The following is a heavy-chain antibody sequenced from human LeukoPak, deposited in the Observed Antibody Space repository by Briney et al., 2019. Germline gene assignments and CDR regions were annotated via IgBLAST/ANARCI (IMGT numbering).Heavy chain of an antibody. J-gene: IGHJ5*02. D-gene: IGHD2-15*01. V-gene: IGHV1-69*13. CDR1: GYTFTGYY. Sequence: SVKVSCKASGYTFTGYYMHWVRQSPGQGLEWMGGIIPIFGTANYAQKFQGRVTITADESTSTVYMELSSLRSEDTAVYYCAKRNCAGGSCYDGRGWFDPWGQGTLVIVSS. CDR3: AKRNCAGGSCYDGRGWFDP. CDR2: IIPIFGTA.